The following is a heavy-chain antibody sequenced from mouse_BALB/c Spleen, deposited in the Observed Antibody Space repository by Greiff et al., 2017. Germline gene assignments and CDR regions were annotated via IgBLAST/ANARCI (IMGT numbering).Heavy chain of an antibody. J-gene: IGHJ4*01. CDR1: GDSITSGY. CDR3: ARGPARGAMDY. Sequence: EVKLVESGPSLVKPSQTLSLTCSVTGDSITSGYWNWIRKFPGNKLEYMGDISYSGSTYYNPSLKSPISITRYTSKNQYYLKLNSVTTEDTATYYCARGPARGAMDYWGHGTSVTVSS. CDR2: ISYSGST. V-gene: IGHV3-8*02.